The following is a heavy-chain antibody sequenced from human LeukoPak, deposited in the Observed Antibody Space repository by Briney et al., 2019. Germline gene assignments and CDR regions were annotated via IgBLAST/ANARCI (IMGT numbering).Heavy chain of an antibody. D-gene: IGHD3-10*01. CDR3: ARARYGSGGYFFDF. J-gene: IGHJ4*02. Sequence: GGSLRLSCAASGFKFNSYWMSWVRQAPGKGLECVANIKQDGSEIYFVDFVKGRFTISRDNAKSSLYLQMNSLRGEDTAVYYCARARYGSGGYFFDFWGQGTLVTVSS. V-gene: IGHV3-7*04. CDR1: GFKFNSYW. CDR2: IKQDGSEI.